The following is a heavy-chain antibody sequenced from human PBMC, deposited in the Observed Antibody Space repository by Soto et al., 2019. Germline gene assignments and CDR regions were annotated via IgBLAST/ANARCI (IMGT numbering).Heavy chain of an antibody. J-gene: IGHJ6*02. Sequence: GGSLRLSCAASGFTFSSYEMNWVRQAPGKGLEWVSYISSSGRTTYYADSVKGRFTISRDNAKNSLSLQMNSLRADDTAVYYCARDRDELVGIFPYYYGMDVWGQGTTVTVSS. V-gene: IGHV3-48*03. CDR2: ISSSGRTT. CDR3: ARDRDELVGIFPYYYGMDV. CDR1: GFTFSSYE. D-gene: IGHD2-21*01.